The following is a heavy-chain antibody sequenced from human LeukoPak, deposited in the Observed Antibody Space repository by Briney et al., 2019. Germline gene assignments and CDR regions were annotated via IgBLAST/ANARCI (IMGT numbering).Heavy chain of an antibody. J-gene: IGHJ5*02. Sequence: GGSLRLSCAASGFTFSDYYMSWIRQAPGKGLEWVSYISSSISYTNYADSVKGRFTISRDNAKNSLYLQMNSLRAEDTAMYYCARDRLGSPNWLDPWGPGTLVTVSS. CDR3: ARDRLGSPNWLDP. CDR1: GFTFSDYY. V-gene: IGHV3-11*05. CDR2: ISSSISYT. D-gene: IGHD6-19*01.